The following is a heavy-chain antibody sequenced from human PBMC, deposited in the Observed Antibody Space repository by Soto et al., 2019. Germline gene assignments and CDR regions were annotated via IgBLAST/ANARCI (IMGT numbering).Heavy chain of an antibody. D-gene: IGHD6-13*01. CDR2: IYSGGST. J-gene: IGHJ6*03. CDR3: ARDIAAAGTRYYYYMDV. Sequence: ESGGGLVQPGGSLRLSCAASGFTVSSNYMSWVRQAPGKGLEWVSVIYSGGSTYYADSVKGRFTISRHNSKNTLYLQMNSLRAEDTAVYYCARDIAAAGTRYYYYMDVWGKGTTVTVSS. CDR1: GFTVSSNY. V-gene: IGHV3-53*04.